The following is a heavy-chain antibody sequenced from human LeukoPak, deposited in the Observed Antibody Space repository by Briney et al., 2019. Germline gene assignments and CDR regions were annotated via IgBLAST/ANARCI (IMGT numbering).Heavy chain of an antibody. Sequence: GGSLRLSCAASGFTVSSNYMSWVRQAPGKGLEWVSVIYSGGSTYYADSVKGRFTISRDNSKNTLYLQMNSLRAEDTAVYYCLGHGSGSYEDFDYWGQGALVTVSS. CDR3: LGHGSGSYEDFDY. J-gene: IGHJ4*02. D-gene: IGHD3-10*01. CDR2: IYSGGST. V-gene: IGHV3-53*01. CDR1: GFTVSSNY.